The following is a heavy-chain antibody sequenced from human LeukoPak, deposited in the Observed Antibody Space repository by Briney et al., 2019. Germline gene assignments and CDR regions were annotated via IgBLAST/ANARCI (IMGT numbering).Heavy chain of an antibody. V-gene: IGHV1-69*13. D-gene: IGHD6-13*01. CDR1: GGTFSSYA. J-gene: IGHJ5*02. Sequence: GASVKVSCKASGGTFSSYAISWVRQAPGQGLEWMGGIIPIFGTANYAQKFQGRVTITADESTSTAYMELSSLRSEDTAVYYCARGSKYISSWSRNKWFDPWGQGTLVTVSS. CDR3: ARGSKYISSWSRNKWFDP. CDR2: IIPIFGTA.